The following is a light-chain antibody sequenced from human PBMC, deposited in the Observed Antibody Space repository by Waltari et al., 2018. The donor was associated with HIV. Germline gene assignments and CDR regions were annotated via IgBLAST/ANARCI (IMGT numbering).Light chain of an antibody. CDR1: SSDVGGYDS. CDR3: CSYAGTYTYVL. CDR2: EVI. J-gene: IGLJ3*02. V-gene: IGLV2-11*01. Sequence: QSALTQPRSVSGSPGQSVTISCPGTSSDVGGYDSVSWYLQHPGKVPKLIIYEVIKRPSGVPDRFSGSKSDNTASLTISGLQTEDEADYFCCSYAGTYTYVLFGGGTKLTVL.